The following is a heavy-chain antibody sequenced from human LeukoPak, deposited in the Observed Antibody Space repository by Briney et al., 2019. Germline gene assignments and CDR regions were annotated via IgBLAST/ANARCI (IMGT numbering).Heavy chain of an antibody. CDR3: SRYSSSWELDY. CDR2: IRSKGDGGTT. Sequence: PGGSLRLSCTASGFTFGYYAMSWVRQAPGKGLEWVGFIRSKGDGGTTEYAASVKGRFSILRDDSKSIAYLQMNSLKSEDTAVYYCSRYSSSWELDYWGQGTLVTVSS. CDR1: GFTFGYYA. D-gene: IGHD6-13*01. J-gene: IGHJ4*02. V-gene: IGHV3-49*04.